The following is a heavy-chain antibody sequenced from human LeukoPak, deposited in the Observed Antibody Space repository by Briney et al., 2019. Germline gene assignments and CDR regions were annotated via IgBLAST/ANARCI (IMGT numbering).Heavy chain of an antibody. CDR3: ASDSGTTGEVKFDP. Sequence: SETLSLTCTVSGGSISKQYWTWVRQSAGKGLEWIGRIYVSGSTTYNPSLNSRVTMSLDTSKNQFSLKLRSVTAADTAVYYCASDSGTTGEVKFDPWGQGTLVTVSS. D-gene: IGHD3-10*01. CDR2: IYVSGST. V-gene: IGHV4-4*07. CDR1: GGSISKQY. J-gene: IGHJ5*02.